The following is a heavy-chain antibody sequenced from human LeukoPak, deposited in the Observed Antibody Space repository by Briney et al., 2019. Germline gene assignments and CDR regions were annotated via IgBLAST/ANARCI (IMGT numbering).Heavy chain of an antibody. CDR3: AKVYARYSGYDSLTGYFDY. V-gene: IGHV3-30*02. CDR2: IRYDGSNK. J-gene: IGHJ4*02. D-gene: IGHD5-12*01. Sequence: QPGGSLRLSCAASGFTFSGYGMHWVRQAPGKGLEWVAFIRYDGSNKYYADSVKGRFTISRDNSKNTLYLQMNSLRAEDTAVYYCAKVYARYSGYDSLTGYFDYWGQGTLVTVSS. CDR1: GFTFSGYG.